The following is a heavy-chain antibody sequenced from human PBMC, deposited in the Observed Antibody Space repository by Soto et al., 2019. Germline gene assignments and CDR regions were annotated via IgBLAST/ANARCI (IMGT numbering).Heavy chain of an antibody. CDR2: INAGNGNT. CDR1: GYTFTSYA. D-gene: IGHD3-10*01. V-gene: IGHV1-3*01. Sequence: ASVKVSCKASGYTFTSYAMHWVRQAPGQRLEWMGWINAGNGNTKYSQKSQGRVTITRDTSASTAYMELSSLRSEDTAVYYCASDPTSGMGMDVGGQGTTVTVSS. J-gene: IGHJ6*02. CDR3: ASDPTSGMGMDV.